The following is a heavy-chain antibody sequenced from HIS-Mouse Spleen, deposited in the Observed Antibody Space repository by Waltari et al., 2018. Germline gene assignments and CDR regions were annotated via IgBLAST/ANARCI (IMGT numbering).Heavy chain of an antibody. CDR2: IYYSGGN. D-gene: IGHD6-13*01. Sequence: QLQLQESGPGLVKPSETLSLTCTVSGGSISSSSYYWGWIRQPPGKGLEWIGSIYYSGGNYHNPSLNSRVTISVDTSKNPFSLKLSSVTAADTAVYYCAREIPYSSSWYDWYFDLWGRGTLVTVSS. CDR1: GGSISSSSYY. CDR3: AREIPYSSSWYDWYFDL. V-gene: IGHV4-39*07. J-gene: IGHJ2*01.